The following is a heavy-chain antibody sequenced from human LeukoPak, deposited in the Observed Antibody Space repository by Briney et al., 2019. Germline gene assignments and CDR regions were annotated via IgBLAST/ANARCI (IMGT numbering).Heavy chain of an antibody. CDR2: ISASGGTT. CDR3: AKEPREYCSSTSCPNWFDS. Sequence: GGSLRLSCAASGFTFNNYAMSWVRQAPGKGLEWVSAISASGGTTYYADSVKGRFTIFRDNSENTLFLQMNSLRAEDTAVYYCAKEPREYCSSTSCPNWFDSWGQGTLVTVSS. J-gene: IGHJ5*01. CDR1: GFTFNNYA. D-gene: IGHD2-2*01. V-gene: IGHV3-23*01.